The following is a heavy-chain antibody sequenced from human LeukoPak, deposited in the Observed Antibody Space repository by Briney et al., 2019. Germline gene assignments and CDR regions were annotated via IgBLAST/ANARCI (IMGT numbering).Heavy chain of an antibody. CDR1: GGSISSGGYY. V-gene: IGHV4-31*03. CDR2: IYYSGST. CDR3: ARDSQGLSSGYYRGFDY. D-gene: IGHD3-22*01. Sequence: PSQTLSLTCTVSGGSISSGGYYWSWIRQHPGEGLEWIGDIYYSGSTYYNPSLKSRVTISVDTSKNQFSLKLSSVTAADTAVYYCARDSQGLSSGYYRGFDYWGQGTLVTVSS. J-gene: IGHJ4*02.